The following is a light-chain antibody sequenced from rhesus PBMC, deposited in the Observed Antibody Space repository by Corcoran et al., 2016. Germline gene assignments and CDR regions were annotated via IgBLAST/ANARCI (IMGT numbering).Light chain of an antibody. CDR2: RAS. CDR1: QGISNW. V-gene: IGKV1-69*01. CDR3: QQFSSRPFT. Sequence: DIQMTQSPSSLSASVGDRVTISCRASQGISNWLAWYQQKPGKAQNLRDYRASNLETGVPSRFSGSGSGTDFTLTISSLQSEDFATYYCQQFSSRPFTFGPGTKLDIK. J-gene: IGKJ3*01.